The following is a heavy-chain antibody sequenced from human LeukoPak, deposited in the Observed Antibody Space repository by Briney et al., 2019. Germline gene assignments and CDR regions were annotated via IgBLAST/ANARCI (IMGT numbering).Heavy chain of an antibody. J-gene: IGHJ4*02. CDR3: ARDKVVGATYFDY. D-gene: IGHD1-26*01. CDR2: IKQDGSER. V-gene: IGHV3-7*01. Sequence: GGSLRLSCAASGFTFSSYWMSWVRQAPGKGLEWVANIKQDGSERYYVDSVKGRFTISRDNAKNSLYLQMNSLRAEDTAVYYCARDKVVGATYFDYWGQGTLVTVSS. CDR1: GFTFSSYW.